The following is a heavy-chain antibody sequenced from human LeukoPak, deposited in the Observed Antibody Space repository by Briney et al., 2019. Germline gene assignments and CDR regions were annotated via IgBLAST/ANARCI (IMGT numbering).Heavy chain of an antibody. Sequence: GGSLRLTCSASGFTFRDYYMAWIRQAPGKELECVSYISMTSNTISYADSVKGRFSISRDNAKNALYLQRSGLRTEDTAVYYCASVKTIFGVSGDWFAPWGQGTQVTVSS. V-gene: IGHV3-11*01. D-gene: IGHD3-3*01. CDR1: GFTFRDYY. CDR2: ISMTSNTI. CDR3: ASVKTIFGVSGDWFAP. J-gene: IGHJ5*02.